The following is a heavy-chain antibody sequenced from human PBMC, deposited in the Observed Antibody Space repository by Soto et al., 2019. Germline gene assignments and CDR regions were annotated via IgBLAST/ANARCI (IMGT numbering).Heavy chain of an antibody. J-gene: IGHJ6*02. CDR2: TYYRSKCYN. CDR3: ARDRKGGFVMDV. Sequence: PSQTLSLACGISGDSVSSNSAACNFIRQSPSRGLEWLGRTYYRSKCYNDYAVSVKGRISINPDTSKNLFSLQLNSVTPEDTAVYYCARDRKGGFVMDVWGQGTTVTVSS. CDR1: GDSVSSNSAA. V-gene: IGHV6-1*01. D-gene: IGHD3-16*01.